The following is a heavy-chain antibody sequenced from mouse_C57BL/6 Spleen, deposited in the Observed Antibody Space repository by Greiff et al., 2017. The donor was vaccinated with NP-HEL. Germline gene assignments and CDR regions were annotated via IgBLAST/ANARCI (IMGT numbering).Heavy chain of an antibody. V-gene: IGHV5-6*01. D-gene: IGHD2-3*01. Sequence: EVKLMESGGDLVKPGGSLKLSCAASGFTFSSYGMSWVRQTPDKRLEWVATISSGGSYTYYPDSVKGRFTISRDNAKNTLYLQMSSLKSEDTAMYYCARHDGYYYFDYWGQGTTLTVSS. CDR3: ARHDGYYYFDY. J-gene: IGHJ2*01. CDR2: ISSGGSYT. CDR1: GFTFSSYG.